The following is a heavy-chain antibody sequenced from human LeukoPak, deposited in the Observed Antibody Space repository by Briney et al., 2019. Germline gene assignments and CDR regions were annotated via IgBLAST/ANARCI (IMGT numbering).Heavy chain of an antibody. J-gene: IGHJ5*02. Sequence: GASVKVSCKASGGTFSSYAISWVRQAPGQGLEWMGGIIPIFGTANYAQKFQGRVTITADESTSTAYMELSSLRSEDTAVYYCARGGGIVVAAAATGPEFDPWGQGTLVTVSS. CDR1: GGTFSSYA. CDR3: ARGGGIVVAAAATGPEFDP. V-gene: IGHV1-69*13. D-gene: IGHD2-15*01. CDR2: IIPIFGTA.